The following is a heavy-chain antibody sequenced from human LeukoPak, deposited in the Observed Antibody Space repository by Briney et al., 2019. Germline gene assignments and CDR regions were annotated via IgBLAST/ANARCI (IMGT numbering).Heavy chain of an antibody. V-gene: IGHV4-39*01. CDR1: GGSLSSSTYY. Sequence: PSETLSLTCTVPGGSLSSSTYYWGWIRQPPGKGLEWIGNIYFSGTTYYTPSLRSRVTISVDTSKNQISLKLNSVTAADTAVYQFTGVGVPGLANDYWGQGTLVTVSS. CDR2: IYFSGTT. J-gene: IGHJ4*02. D-gene: IGHD6-19*01. CDR3: TGVGVPGLANDY.